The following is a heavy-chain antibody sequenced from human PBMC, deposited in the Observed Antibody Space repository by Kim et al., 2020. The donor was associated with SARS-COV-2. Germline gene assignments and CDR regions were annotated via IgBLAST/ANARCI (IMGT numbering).Heavy chain of an antibody. CDR3: AKLREWLLVFSAFDI. V-gene: IGHV3-23*01. J-gene: IGHJ3*02. Sequence: SVKGRFTISRDNSKNTLYLQMNSLRAEDTAVYYCAKLREWLLVFSAFDIWGQGTMVTVSS. D-gene: IGHD3-3*01.